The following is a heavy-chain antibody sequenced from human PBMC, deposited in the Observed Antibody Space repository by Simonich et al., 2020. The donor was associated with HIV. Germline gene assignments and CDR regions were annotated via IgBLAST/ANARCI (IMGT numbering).Heavy chain of an antibody. CDR2: INTNTGNP. CDR3: ATGAPWGIDD. CDR1: GYSFTNYA. V-gene: IGHV7-4-1*02. J-gene: IGHJ4*02. Sequence: QVQLVQSGSELKKPGASVKVSCKASGYSFTNYAMHWVRQAPGQGHDWRGWINTNTGNPTYAQAFTGRFVFSLDTSVSTAYLRISGLKAEDTAVYYCATGAPWGIDDWGQGTLVTVSS. D-gene: IGHD7-27*01.